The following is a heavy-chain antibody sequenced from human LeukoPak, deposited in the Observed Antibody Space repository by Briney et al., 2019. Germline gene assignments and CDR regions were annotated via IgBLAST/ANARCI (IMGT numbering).Heavy chain of an antibody. CDR3: ARSPPSYYYDSSGDWYFDL. CDR1: GGTFISYA. D-gene: IGHD3-22*01. CDR2: IIPIFGTA. Sequence: SVKVSCKASGGTFISYAISWVRQAPGQGLEWMGGIIPIFGTANYAQKFQGRVTITADESTSTAYMELSSLRSEDTAVYYCARSPPSYYYDSSGDWYFDLWGRGTLVTVSS. J-gene: IGHJ2*01. V-gene: IGHV1-69*13.